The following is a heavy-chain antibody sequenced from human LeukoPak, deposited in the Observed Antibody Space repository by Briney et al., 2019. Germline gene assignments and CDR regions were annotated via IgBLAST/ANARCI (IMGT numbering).Heavy chain of an antibody. CDR1: GFTFSSYG. Sequence: GGSLRLSCAASGFTFSSYGMHWVRQAPGKGLEWVAVISYDGSNKDYADSVKGRFTISRDNSKNTLYLQMNSLRAEDTAVYYCAKDGDHCSGGSCYDYWGQGTLVTVSS. V-gene: IGHV3-30*18. J-gene: IGHJ4*02. CDR3: AKDGDHCSGGSCYDY. CDR2: ISYDGSNK. D-gene: IGHD2-15*01.